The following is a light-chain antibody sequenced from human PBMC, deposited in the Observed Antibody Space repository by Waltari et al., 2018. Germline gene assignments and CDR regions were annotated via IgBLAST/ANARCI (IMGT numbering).Light chain of an antibody. V-gene: IGKV3-11*01. CDR2: DAS. J-gene: IGKJ2*01. CDR1: QSVRTY. CDR3: QQRSTWPRVYT. Sequence: EIVLTQSPATLSLSPGERATLSCRASQSVRTYLAWYQQKPGQAPRLLIYDASKRATDIPARFSCSWSVTDFTLTISSLEPEDFAVYYCQQRSTWPRVYTFGQGTKVEIK.